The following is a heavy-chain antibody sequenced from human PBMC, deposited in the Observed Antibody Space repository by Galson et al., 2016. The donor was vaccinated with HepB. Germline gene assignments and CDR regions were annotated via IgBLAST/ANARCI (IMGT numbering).Heavy chain of an antibody. J-gene: IGHJ6*02. CDR1: GLTFSGYG. V-gene: IGHV3-48*02. CDR3: ARDTRFHQDEFWSGYYGFDMDG. CDR2: ISSSGRTI. D-gene: IGHD3-3*01. Sequence: SLRLSCAASGLTFSGYGMNWVRQAPGKRLQRISSISSSGRTIYYADSVKERFTSSRDNAKNSVYLQMNSLSDEDTAVYYCARDTRFHQDEFWSGYYGFDMDGWGQGTTVTVSS.